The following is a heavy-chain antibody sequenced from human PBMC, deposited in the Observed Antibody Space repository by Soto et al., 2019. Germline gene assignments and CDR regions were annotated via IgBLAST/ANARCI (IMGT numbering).Heavy chain of an antibody. CDR1: GYTFTSYG. D-gene: IGHD3-10*01. V-gene: IGHV1-18*01. Sequence: ASVKVSCKASGYTFTSYGISWVRQAPGQGLEWMGWISAYNGNTNYAQKLQGRVTMTTDTSTSTAYTELRSLRSDDTAVYYCARDRSRYRGFNAFDIWGQGTMVTVSS. J-gene: IGHJ3*02. CDR3: ARDRSRYRGFNAFDI. CDR2: ISAYNGNT.